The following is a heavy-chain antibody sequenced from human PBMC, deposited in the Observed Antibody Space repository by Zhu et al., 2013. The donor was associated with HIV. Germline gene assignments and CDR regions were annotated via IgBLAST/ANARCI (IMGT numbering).Heavy chain of an antibody. CDR1: GYTFTGYY. CDR2: INPNSGGT. CDR3: ARSPAIVPAAYNGDAFDI. V-gene: IGHV1-2*02. J-gene: IGHJ3*02. D-gene: IGHD2-2*01. Sequence: QVQLVQSGAEVKKPGASLKVSYKASGYTFTGYYIHWVRQAPGQGLEWMGWINPNSGGTYYVQKFQGRVTMTRDTSISTPYMELSRLRYDDTAVYYCARSPAIVPAAYNGDAFDIWGQGTMVTVSS.